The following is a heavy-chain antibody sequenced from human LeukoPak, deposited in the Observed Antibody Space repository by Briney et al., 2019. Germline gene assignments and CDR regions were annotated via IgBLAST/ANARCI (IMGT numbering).Heavy chain of an antibody. D-gene: IGHD2-2*01. V-gene: IGHV3-7*01. CDR2: IKQDGIER. J-gene: IGHJ4*02. Sequence: GGSLRLSCAASGFTFSSYWMSWVRQAPGKGLEWVANIKQDGIERYYVDSVKGRFTISRDNAKNSLYLQMNSLRAGDTAVYYCARRRCTRTSCFADYWGQGTLVTVSS. CDR3: ARRRCTRTSCFADY. CDR1: GFTFSSYW.